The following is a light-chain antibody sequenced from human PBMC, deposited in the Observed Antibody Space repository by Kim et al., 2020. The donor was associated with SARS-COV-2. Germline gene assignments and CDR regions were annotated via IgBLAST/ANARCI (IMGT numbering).Light chain of an antibody. Sequence: SPGDRATVSCRASQPVNNNFLAWYQQTPGRAPRLLIYAAFGRAPGIPDRFSGSGSGTDFSLTISRVEPEDFAVYYCQQYDSSPSTFGQGTRLEIK. CDR1: QPVNNNF. J-gene: IGKJ5*01. V-gene: IGKV3-20*01. CDR3: QQYDSSPST. CDR2: AAF.